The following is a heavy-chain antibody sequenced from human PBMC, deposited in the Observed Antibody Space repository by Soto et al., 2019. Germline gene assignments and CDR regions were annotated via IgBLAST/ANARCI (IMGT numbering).Heavy chain of an antibody. D-gene: IGHD3-3*01. V-gene: IGHV4-59*01. CDR2: IYYSGST. CDR3: ARSYDFWSGYPDY. CDR1: GGSIRNVY. Sequence: PSETLSLTCTVSGGSIRNVYWSWIRQPPGKRLEWIGYIYYSGSTNYNPSLKSRVTISVDTSKNQFSLKLSSVTAADTAVYYCARSYDFWSGYPDYWGQGTLVTVSS. J-gene: IGHJ4*02.